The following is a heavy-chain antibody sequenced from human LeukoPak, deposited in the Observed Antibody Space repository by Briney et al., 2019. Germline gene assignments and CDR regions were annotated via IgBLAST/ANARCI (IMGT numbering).Heavy chain of an antibody. Sequence: GGSLRLSCAASGFTFSSYAMSWVRQAPGRGLEWVSAISGSGGSTYYADSVKGRFTISRDNSKNTLYLQMNSLRAEDTAVYYCAKWKYSNSGIDDYWGQGTLVTVSS. CDR2: ISGSGGST. CDR1: GFTFSSYA. V-gene: IGHV3-23*01. CDR3: AKWKYSNSGIDDY. J-gene: IGHJ4*02. D-gene: IGHD6-6*01.